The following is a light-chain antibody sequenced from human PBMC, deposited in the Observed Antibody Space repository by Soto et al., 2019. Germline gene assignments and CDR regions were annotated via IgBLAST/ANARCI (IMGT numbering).Light chain of an antibody. CDR2: GAS. CDR1: QSVSSN. CDR3: QQYNNWPPWT. V-gene: IGKV3-15*01. Sequence: EIVMTQSPATLSVSPGERATLSCRASQSVSSNLAWYQQKPGQAPRLLIYGASTRATGIPARFSGSGSGTECTLTISSLPSEDFAVYYCQQYNNWPPWTFGQGNKVEI. J-gene: IGKJ1*01.